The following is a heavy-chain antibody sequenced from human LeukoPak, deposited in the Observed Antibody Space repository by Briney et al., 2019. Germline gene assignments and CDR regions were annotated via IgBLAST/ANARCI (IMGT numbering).Heavy chain of an antibody. D-gene: IGHD2/OR15-2a*01. CDR2: IIPIFGTA. CDR1: GGTFSRYA. V-gene: IGHV1-69*06. Sequence: SVKVSCKASGGTFSRYAISWVRQAPGQRLEWMGGIIPIFGTANYAQKFQGRVTITADKSTSTAYMELSSLRSEDTAVYYCARESIAGFDPWGQGTLVTVSS. J-gene: IGHJ5*02. CDR3: ARESIAGFDP.